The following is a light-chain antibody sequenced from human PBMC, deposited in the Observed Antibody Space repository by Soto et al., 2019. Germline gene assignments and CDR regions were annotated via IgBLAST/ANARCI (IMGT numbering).Light chain of an antibody. V-gene: IGKV1-5*01. Sequence: DIQMTQSPSTLSASVGDTVTVTCRASQSVSGWLAWYQQKPGEAPKLLIYDASALESGVPSRFSGSGSGTEFTLTISSLQPDDFVIYYCQQYDSYPRTFGQGTKVDIK. J-gene: IGKJ1*01. CDR3: QQYDSYPRT. CDR1: QSVSGW. CDR2: DAS.